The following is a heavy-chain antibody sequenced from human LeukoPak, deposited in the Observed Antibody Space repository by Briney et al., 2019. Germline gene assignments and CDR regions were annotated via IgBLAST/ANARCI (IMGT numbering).Heavy chain of an antibody. CDR2: INPNSGGT. D-gene: IGHD1-14*01. CDR3: ARESSLSGMGFDP. J-gene: IGHJ5*02. CDR1: GYSFTGYH. V-gene: IGHV1-2*02. Sequence: ASVKVSCKASGYSFTGYHMHWLRQAPGQGLEWMGWINPNSGGTNYAQKFQGRVTMTRDTSISTAHMELSRLRSDDTAVYYCARESSLSGMGFDPWGQGTLVTVSS.